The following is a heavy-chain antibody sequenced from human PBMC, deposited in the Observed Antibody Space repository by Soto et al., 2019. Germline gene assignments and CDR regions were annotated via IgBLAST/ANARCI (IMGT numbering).Heavy chain of an antibody. J-gene: IGHJ6*02. Sequence: QVKLVQSGAEVKKPGSSVKVSCKASGGTFSSYAISWVRQAPGQGLEWMGGIIPIFGTANYAQKFQGRVTITADESTSTAYMELSSLRSEDTAVYYCAGDIVVVVAATHYYYGMDVWGQGTTVTVSS. D-gene: IGHD2-15*01. CDR3: AGDIVVVVAATHYYYGMDV. CDR2: IIPIFGTA. CDR1: GGTFSSYA. V-gene: IGHV1-69*01.